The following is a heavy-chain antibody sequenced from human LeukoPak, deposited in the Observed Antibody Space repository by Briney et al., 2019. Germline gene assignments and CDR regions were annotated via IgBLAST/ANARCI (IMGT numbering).Heavy chain of an antibody. V-gene: IGHV1-69*01. CDR1: GGTFSSYA. D-gene: IGHD5-12*01. CDR3: AREESMRGYFGFDY. Sequence: SVKVSCKASGGTFSSYAVSWVRQAPGQGLEWMGGIIPIFGTANYAQKFQGRVTITADESTSTAYMELSSLRSEDTAVYYCAREESMRGYFGFDYWGQGTLVTVSS. J-gene: IGHJ4*02. CDR2: IIPIFGTA.